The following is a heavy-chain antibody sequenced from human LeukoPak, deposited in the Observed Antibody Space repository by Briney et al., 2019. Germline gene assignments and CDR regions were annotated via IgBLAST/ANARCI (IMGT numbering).Heavy chain of an antibody. CDR3: ARSPTSMVIDF. CDR1: GGSISSNY. V-gene: IGHV4-4*09. CDR2: IYSSGST. D-gene: IGHD5-18*01. Sequence: SETLSLTCAVSGGSISSNYWSWIRQPPGKGLEWIGCIYSSGSTNFNPSLKSRVTISLDASKNQFSLKLSSVTAADTAVYYCARSPTSMVIDFWGQGTLVTVSS. J-gene: IGHJ4*02.